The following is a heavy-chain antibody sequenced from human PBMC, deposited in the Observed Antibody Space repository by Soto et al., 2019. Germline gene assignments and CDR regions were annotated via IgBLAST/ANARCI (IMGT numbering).Heavy chain of an antibody. J-gene: IGHJ6*02. CDR3: ARAGCDGGTCYTLVGLRYGMDV. CDR1: GFTFSSYA. CDR2: ISYDGNNK. Sequence: QVQLVESGGGVVQPGRSLRLSCAASGFTFSSYAMYWVRQAPGKGLEWVAVISYDGNNKHYADSVKGRFTIARDNSKNTLYLQMNRLRAEDTAVYYCARAGCDGGTCYTLVGLRYGMDVWGQGTTVTVSS. D-gene: IGHD2-15*01. V-gene: IGHV3-30-3*01.